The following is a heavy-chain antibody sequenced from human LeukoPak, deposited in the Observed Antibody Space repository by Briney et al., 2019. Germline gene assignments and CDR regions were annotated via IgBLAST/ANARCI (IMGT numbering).Heavy chain of an antibody. D-gene: IGHD6-25*01. J-gene: IGHJ4*02. CDR2: STE. CDR3: ARLKRPNYFDY. CDR1: GFVFSNFE. Sequence: GGSLRLSCAAPGFVFSNFEMNWVRQAPGKGLEWLGSTEYDADSVKGRFTISRDNSKNTLYLQMDSLTPDDTAVYYCARLKRPNYFDYWGQGTLVIVSS. V-gene: IGHV3-30*04.